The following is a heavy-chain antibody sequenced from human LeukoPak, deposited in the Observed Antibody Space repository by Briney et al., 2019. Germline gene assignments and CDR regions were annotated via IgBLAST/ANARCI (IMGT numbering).Heavy chain of an antibody. V-gene: IGHV4-39*01. CDR3: ARHPRNYDYVWGSYRLYYFDF. Sequence: SETLSLTCTVSGGSISSTNFYWGWIRQPPGKGLEWIGSMYYSGSTYYNPSLKSRVTVSVDTSKNQFSLMLTSVTAADTAMYYCARHPRNYDYVWGSYRLYYFDFWGQETLVTVSS. D-gene: IGHD3-16*02. CDR1: GGSISSTNFY. J-gene: IGHJ4*02. CDR2: MYYSGST.